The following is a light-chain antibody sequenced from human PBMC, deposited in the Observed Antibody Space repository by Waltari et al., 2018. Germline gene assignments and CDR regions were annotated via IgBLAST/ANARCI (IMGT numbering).Light chain of an antibody. CDR2: SDT. CDR3: QVWDGSTDHYV. CDR1: NIGTKT. Sequence: YVLTQPPPLSVALGQTARTPCGGNNIGTKTVHWYQHKPGQAPVLLIYSDTDRPSGIPERFTGSKSGTTATLTISTVEAGDEADYYCQVWDGSTDHYVFGSGTKVTV. V-gene: IGLV3-21*04. J-gene: IGLJ1*01.